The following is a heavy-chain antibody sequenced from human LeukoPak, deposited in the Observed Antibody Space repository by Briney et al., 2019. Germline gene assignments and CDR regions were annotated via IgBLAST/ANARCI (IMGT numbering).Heavy chain of an antibody. Sequence: SETLSLTCTVSGYSIGSGYYWGWIRQPPGKGLEWIGSIYHSASTFYNPSLKSRVTISVDTSKNQFSLKLSSVTAADTAVYYCAREVTMKAYFDIWGQGTMVTVSS. J-gene: IGHJ3*02. D-gene: IGHD3-22*01. CDR3: AREVTMKAYFDI. CDR2: IYHSAST. V-gene: IGHV4-38-2*02. CDR1: GYSIGSGYY.